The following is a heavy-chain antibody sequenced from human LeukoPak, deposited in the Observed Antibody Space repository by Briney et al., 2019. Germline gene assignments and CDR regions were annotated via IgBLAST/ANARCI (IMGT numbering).Heavy chain of an antibody. Sequence: GGSLTLSCAASGLIFSIYAMNWVRQAPGKWLECVSSISSSSSYTYYADSVKGRFLLSRANAKNSLYLQMNSLRAEYTAVYYCARIGYSSGYYYDYWGQGTLVTVSS. CDR2: ISSSSSYT. D-gene: IGHD3-22*01. J-gene: IGHJ4*02. V-gene: IGHV3-21*01. CDR1: GLIFSIYA. CDR3: ARIGYSSGYYYDY.